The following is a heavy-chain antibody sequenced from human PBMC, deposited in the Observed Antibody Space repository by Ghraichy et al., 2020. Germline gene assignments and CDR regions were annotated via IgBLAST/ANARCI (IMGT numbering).Heavy chain of an antibody. CDR3: ARVYHRWQQLSYFDY. Sequence: SETLSLTCTVSGYSISSGYYWGWIRQPPGKGLEWIGSIYHSGSTYYNPSLKSRVTISVDTSKNQFSLKLSSVTAADTAVYYCARVYHRWQQLSYFDYWGQGTLVTVSS. CDR1: GYSISSGYY. J-gene: IGHJ4*02. CDR2: IYHSGST. D-gene: IGHD6-13*01. V-gene: IGHV4-38-2*02.